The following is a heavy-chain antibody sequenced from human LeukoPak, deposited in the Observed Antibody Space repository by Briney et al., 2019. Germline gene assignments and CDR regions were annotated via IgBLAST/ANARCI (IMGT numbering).Heavy chain of an antibody. CDR3: ARDLYYGSGSQFDY. CDR1: GGSINSYY. D-gene: IGHD3-10*01. J-gene: IGHJ4*02. V-gene: IGHV4-59*01. CDR2: VYYSGST. Sequence: SETLSLTCTVSGGSINSYYWTWIRQPPGKGLELIGHVYYSGSTYYSPSLKSRVTISVDTSKNQFSLKLSSVTAADTAVYYCARDLYYGSGSQFDYWGQGTLVTVSS.